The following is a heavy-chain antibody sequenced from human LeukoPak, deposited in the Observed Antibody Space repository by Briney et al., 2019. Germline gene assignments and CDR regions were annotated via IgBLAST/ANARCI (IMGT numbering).Heavy chain of an antibody. J-gene: IGHJ1*01. CDR3: ATHDYGSSRSGH. D-gene: IGHD3-16*01. CDR2: IYVGVTN. Sequence: SETLSPNCTVSGGSMSSFYWTWIRQPPGKGLEWVGCIYVGVTNDYMPCLKSRVTMSVDTSNNQFSLKLTSLTAADTAMYYCATHDYGSSRSGHWGQ. V-gene: IGHV4-59*01. CDR1: GGSMSSFY.